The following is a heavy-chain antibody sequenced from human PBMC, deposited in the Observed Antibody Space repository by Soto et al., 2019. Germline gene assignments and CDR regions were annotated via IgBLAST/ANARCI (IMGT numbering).Heavy chain of an antibody. V-gene: IGHV3-33*01. CDR3: ARDPGIAASGNFDY. Sequence: QVQLVESGGGVVQPGRSLRLSCAASGFTFSSYGMRRVRQAPGKGLEWVAVIWDDGSNKYYADSVKGRFTISRDNSKNTLYLQINSMRAEDTAVYYGARDPGIAASGNFDYWGQGTLVTVST. CDR2: IWDDGSNK. CDR1: GFTFSSYG. J-gene: IGHJ4*02. D-gene: IGHD6-13*01.